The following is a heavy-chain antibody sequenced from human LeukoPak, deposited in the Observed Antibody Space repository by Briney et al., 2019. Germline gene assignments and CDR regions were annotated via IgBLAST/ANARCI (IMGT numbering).Heavy chain of an antibody. Sequence: SQTLSLTCTVSGGSISSGGYYWSWIRQHPGKGLEWIGYIYYSGSTYYNPSLKSRVTISVDTSKNQFSLKLSSVTAADTAVYYCASPASRGVIWSRVYDYWGQGTLVTVSS. CDR1: GGSISSGGYY. D-gene: IGHD3-10*01. V-gene: IGHV4-31*03. CDR2: IYYSGST. J-gene: IGHJ4*02. CDR3: ASPASRGVIWSRVYDY.